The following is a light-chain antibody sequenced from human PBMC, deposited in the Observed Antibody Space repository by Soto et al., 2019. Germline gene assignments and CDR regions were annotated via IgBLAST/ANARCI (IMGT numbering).Light chain of an antibody. CDR1: QNIYTW. CDR3: QQYNTFWT. Sequence: DIQMTQSPSSLSASVGDRVTITCRASQNIYTWLAWYQQKPGKAPKLLIYEASSLETGVQSRFSGSGSGTEFTLTIRSLEPDDFATYYCQQYNTFWTCGQGTKVDIK. CDR2: EAS. J-gene: IGKJ1*01. V-gene: IGKV1-5*03.